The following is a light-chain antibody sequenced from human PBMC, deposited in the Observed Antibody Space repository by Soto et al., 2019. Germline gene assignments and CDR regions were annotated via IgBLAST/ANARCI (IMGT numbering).Light chain of an antibody. J-gene: IGKJ2*01. Sequence: EIVMTQSPATLSVSPGERATLSCRASQSVSSNFSSYQQKPGQAHRLLIYGASTRATTISARFSGSGFGTEFSLPISSLQSEDFAVYFCQQFDSWPFDTLGQRTKLVIK. CDR2: GAS. V-gene: IGKV3-15*01. CDR3: QQFDSWPFDT. CDR1: QSVSSN.